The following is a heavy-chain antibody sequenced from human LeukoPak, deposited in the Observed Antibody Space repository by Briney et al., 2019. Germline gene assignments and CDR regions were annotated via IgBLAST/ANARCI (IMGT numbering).Heavy chain of an antibody. CDR2: IYHSGST. D-gene: IGHD3-3*01. CDR3: ARQLVEYYDFWSGQENAFDI. V-gene: IGHV4-38-2*01. CDR1: GYSISSGYY. Sequence: PSETLSLTCAVSGYSISSGYYWGWTRQPPGKGLEWIGSIYHSGSTYYNPSLKSRVTISVDTSKNQFSLKLSSVTAADTAVYYCARQLVEYYDFWSGQENAFDIWGQGTMVTVSP. J-gene: IGHJ3*02.